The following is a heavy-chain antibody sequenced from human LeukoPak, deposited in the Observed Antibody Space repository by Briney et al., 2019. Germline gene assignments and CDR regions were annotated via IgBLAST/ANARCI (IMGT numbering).Heavy chain of an antibody. J-gene: IGHJ4*02. V-gene: IGHV3-48*03. CDR3: TTLGYHLDS. Sequence: GGSLRLSCAASGFDFYAYEMNWVRQAPGKGLEWVAYFAGSDTTTYYADSVKGRFTISRDNAKHSLYLQMNSLRAEDTALYYCTTLGYHLDSWGQGTLVTVSS. CDR2: FAGSDTTT. CDR1: GFDFYAYE. D-gene: IGHD3-22*01.